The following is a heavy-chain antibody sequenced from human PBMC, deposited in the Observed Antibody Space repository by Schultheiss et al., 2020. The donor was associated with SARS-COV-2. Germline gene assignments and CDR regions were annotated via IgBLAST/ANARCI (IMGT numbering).Heavy chain of an antibody. D-gene: IGHD6-19*01. J-gene: IGHJ4*02. CDR1: GFTFSSYG. CDR3: ARGDQWLVVRLFDY. V-gene: IGHV3-33*08. CDR2: IWYDGSNK. Sequence: GGSLRLSCAASGFTFSSYGMHWVRQAPGKGLEWVAVIWYDGSNKYYADSVKGRFTISRDNSKNTLYLQMNSLRAEDTAVYFCARGDQWLVVRLFDYWGQGTLVTVSS.